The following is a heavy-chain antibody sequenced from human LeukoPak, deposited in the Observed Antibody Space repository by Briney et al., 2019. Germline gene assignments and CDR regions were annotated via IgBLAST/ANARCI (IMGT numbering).Heavy chain of an antibody. CDR2: IYYSGST. CDR3: TRVKSGYCSSTSCYGRYYYYYMDV. V-gene: IGHV4-59*01. D-gene: IGHD2-2*01. J-gene: IGHJ6*03. Sequence: SETLSLTCTVSGGSMNTYYWTWIRQPPGKGLEWIGYIYYSGSTNYNPSLKSRVTISVDTSKNQFSLKLSSVTAADTAVYYCTRVKSGYCSSTSCYGRYYYYYMDVWGKGTTVTVSS. CDR1: GGSMNTYY.